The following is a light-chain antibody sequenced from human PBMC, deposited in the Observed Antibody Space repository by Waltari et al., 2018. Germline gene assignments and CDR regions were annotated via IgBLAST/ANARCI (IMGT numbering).Light chain of an antibody. V-gene: IGLV2-14*03. CDR2: DVT. CDR3: SSHTTTSTLV. CDR1: SADIGIYNY. Sequence: QSALTQPAAMSGSPGQSITMSCTGTSADIGIYNYVSWYQHHPGEAPKLIIFDVTKRPSAISDRFSGSKSGNTASLTISGLQTEDEGHYYCSSHTTTSTLVFGGGTKLTVL. J-gene: IGLJ2*01.